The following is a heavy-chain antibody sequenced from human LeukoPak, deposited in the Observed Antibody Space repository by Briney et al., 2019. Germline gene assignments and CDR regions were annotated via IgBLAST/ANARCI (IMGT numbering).Heavy chain of an antibody. J-gene: IGHJ4*02. CDR3: ARDLYYYDSSGYQEY. D-gene: IGHD3-22*01. CDR2: ISSSSSYI. CDR1: GFTFSSYS. Sequence: GGSLRLSCAASGFTFSSYSMTWVRQAPGKGLEWVSSISSSSSYIYYADSVKGRFTISRDNAKNSLYLQMNSLRAEDTAVYYCARDLYYYDSSGYQEYWGQGTLVTVSS. V-gene: IGHV3-21*01.